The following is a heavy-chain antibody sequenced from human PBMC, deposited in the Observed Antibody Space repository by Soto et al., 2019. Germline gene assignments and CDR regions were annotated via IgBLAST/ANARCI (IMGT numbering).Heavy chain of an antibody. CDR2: IHYSGST. D-gene: IGHD1-26*01. Sequence: SETLSLTCTVSGGSISSSSYYGGWIRQPPGKGLEWIGSIHYSGSTYYNPSLKSRVTISVDTSKNQFSLKLTSVTAADTAVYYCARSSGTALLHYWGQGTLVTVSS. V-gene: IGHV4-39*01. CDR1: GGSISSSSYY. J-gene: IGHJ4*02. CDR3: ARSSGTALLHY.